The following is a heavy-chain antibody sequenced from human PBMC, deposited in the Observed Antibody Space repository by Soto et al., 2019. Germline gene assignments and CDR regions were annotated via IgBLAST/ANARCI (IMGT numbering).Heavy chain of an antibody. D-gene: IGHD3-10*01. J-gene: IGHJ4*02. V-gene: IGHV4-59*01. CDR1: GGSISSYY. CDR2: IYYSGST. CDR3: ARGGGYGSGSYDY. Sequence: QVQLQESGPGLVKPSETLSLTCTVSGGSISSYYWSWIRQPPGKGLEWIGYIYYSGSTNYNPSLKSRVTISVDTSKNQFSLKLSSVTAADTAVYYCARGGGYGSGSYDYWGQGTLVTVSS.